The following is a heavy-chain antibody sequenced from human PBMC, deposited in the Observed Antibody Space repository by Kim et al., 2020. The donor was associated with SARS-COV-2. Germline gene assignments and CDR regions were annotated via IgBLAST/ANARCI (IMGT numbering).Heavy chain of an antibody. J-gene: IGHJ4*02. V-gene: IGHV5-51*01. CDR3: AKQAKQAYFDY. Sequence: YSPSFQGQVTISADKSISTAYLQWSYLKASDTAIYYCAKQAKQAYFDYWGQGALVTVSS.